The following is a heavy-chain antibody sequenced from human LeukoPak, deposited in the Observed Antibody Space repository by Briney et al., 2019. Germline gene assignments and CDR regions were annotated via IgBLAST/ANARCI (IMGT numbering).Heavy chain of an antibody. CDR1: RYTFTGYY. V-gene: IGHV1-2*06. CDR3: ARRMAVAGTNWFDP. Sequence: ASVKVSCKTSRYTFTGYYIHWVRQAPGQGLEWMGRINPSGGGTNYAQKFQGRVTMTRDTSISTAYMELSSLKSDDTALYYCARRMAVAGTNWFDPWGQGTLVTVSS. CDR2: INPSGGGT. D-gene: IGHD6-19*01. J-gene: IGHJ5*02.